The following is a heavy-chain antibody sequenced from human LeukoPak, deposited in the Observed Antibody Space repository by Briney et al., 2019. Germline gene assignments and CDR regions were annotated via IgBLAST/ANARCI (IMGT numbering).Heavy chain of an antibody. J-gene: IGHJ6*02. CDR1: GYYIRSGFY. Sequence: SGTLSLTCTVSGYYIRSGFYWGWIRQPPGKGLEWIGGIYNSGTTYYNPALKSRVTVSVDTSKNQFSLELTSVTVADTAVYLCARGGRFGGSVSHYGMDVWGQGTTVTVSS. V-gene: IGHV4-38-2*02. CDR3: ARGGRFGGSVSHYGMDV. CDR2: IYNSGTT. D-gene: IGHD3-16*01.